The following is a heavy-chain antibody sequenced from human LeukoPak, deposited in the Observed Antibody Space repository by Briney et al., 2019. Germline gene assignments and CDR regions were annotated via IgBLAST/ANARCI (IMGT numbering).Heavy chain of an antibody. CDR3: AKDPDYDILTGYYFDY. CDR1: GFTFDDYA. V-gene: IGHV3-9*01. D-gene: IGHD3-9*01. J-gene: IGHJ4*02. Sequence: PGRSLRLSCAASGFTFDDYAMHWVRQAPGKGLEWVSGISWNSGSIGYADSVKGRFTISRDNAKNSLYLQMNSLRAEDTALYYCAKDPDYDILTGYYFDYWGQGTLVTASS. CDR2: ISWNSGSI.